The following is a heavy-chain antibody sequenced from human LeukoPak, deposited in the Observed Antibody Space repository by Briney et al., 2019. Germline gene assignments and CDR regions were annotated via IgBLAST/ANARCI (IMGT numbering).Heavy chain of an antibody. V-gene: IGHV3-23*01. J-gene: IGHJ4*02. CDR1: GFTFSSYA. CDR2: ISGSGGST. Sequence: PGGSLRLSCAASGFTFSSYAMSWVRQAPGKGLEWVSAISGSGGSTYYADSVKGRFTISRDNAKNSLYLQMNSLRAEDTAVYYCARTCCGSLFYYDILTGYLFDYWGQGTLVTVSS. D-gene: IGHD3-9*01. CDR3: ARTCCGSLFYYDILTGYLFDY.